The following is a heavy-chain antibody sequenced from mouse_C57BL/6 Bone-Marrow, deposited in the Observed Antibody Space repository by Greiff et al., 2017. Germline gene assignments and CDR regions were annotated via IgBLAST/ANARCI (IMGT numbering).Heavy chain of an antibody. CDR2: IYPGSGST. CDR3: ASTPLYYGNSFWYFDV. Sequence: QVQLQQPGAELVKPGASVKMSCKASGYTFTGYWITWVKQRPGQGLEWIGDIYPGSGSTNYNEKFKSKATLTVDTSSSTAYMQLSSLTSEDSAVYYCASTPLYYGNSFWYFDVWGTGTTVTVSS. D-gene: IGHD2-1*01. CDR1: GYTFTGYW. V-gene: IGHV1-55*01. J-gene: IGHJ1*03.